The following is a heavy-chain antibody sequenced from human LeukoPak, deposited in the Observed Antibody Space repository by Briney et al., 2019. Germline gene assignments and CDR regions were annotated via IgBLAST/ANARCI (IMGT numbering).Heavy chain of an antibody. V-gene: IGHV1-18*01. CDR1: GYTFTSYG. D-gene: IGHD3-10*01. CDR3: ARDLTMPPHWYFDL. CDR2: ISAYNGNT. Sequence: ASVKVSCKASGYTFTSYGISWVRQAPGQGLEWMGWISAYNGNTNYAQKLQGRVTMTTDTSTSTAYMELRSLRSDDTAVYYCARDLTMPPHWYFDLWGRGTLVTVSS. J-gene: IGHJ2*01.